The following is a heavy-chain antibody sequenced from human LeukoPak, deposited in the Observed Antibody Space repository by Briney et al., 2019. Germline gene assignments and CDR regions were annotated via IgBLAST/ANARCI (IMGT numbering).Heavy chain of an antibody. Sequence: SETLSLTCTVSGGSISSSSYYWGWIRQPPGKGLEWIGSIYYSGSTYYNPSLKSRVTISVDTSKNQFSLKLSSVTAADTAVYYCARSYGDYYYYGMDVWGQGTTVTVSS. J-gene: IGHJ6*02. V-gene: IGHV4-39*07. CDR3: ARSYGDYYYYGMDV. CDR2: IYYSGST. D-gene: IGHD4-17*01. CDR1: GGSISSSSYY.